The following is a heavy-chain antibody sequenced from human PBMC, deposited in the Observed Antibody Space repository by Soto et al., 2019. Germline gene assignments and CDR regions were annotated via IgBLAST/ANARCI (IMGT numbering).Heavy chain of an antibody. Sequence: PGEALKISCQGSGYSFTTYWIGWWRQMPGKGLEWLGIIYPGDSDTRYSPSFQGQVTISADKSISTAYLQWNSLKASDTAMFYCARLANPVFGADAYYYYGMDVWGQGTTVTVSS. CDR1: GYSFTTYW. CDR2: IYPGDSDT. D-gene: IGHD3-3*01. V-gene: IGHV5-51*01. CDR3: ARLANPVFGADAYYYYGMDV. J-gene: IGHJ6*02.